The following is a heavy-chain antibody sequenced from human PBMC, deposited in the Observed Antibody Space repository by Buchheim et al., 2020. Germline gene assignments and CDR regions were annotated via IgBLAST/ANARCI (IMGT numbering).Heavy chain of an antibody. CDR2: INPDGSST. CDR3: AKDLSWNQWDY. CDR1: GFTFSSYW. J-gene: IGHJ4*02. Sequence: EVQLVESGGGLVQPGGSLRLSCAASGFTFSSYWMNWVRQAPGKGLVWVSRINPDGSSTTYADSVKGRFTVSRDNAKNTLYLQMTNLRAGVTAVYYWAKDLSWNQWDYWGQGTL. D-gene: IGHD1-1*01. V-gene: IGHV3-74*01.